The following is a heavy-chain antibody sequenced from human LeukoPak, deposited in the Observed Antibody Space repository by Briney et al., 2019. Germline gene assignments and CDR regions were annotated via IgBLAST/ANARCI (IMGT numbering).Heavy chain of an antibody. V-gene: IGHV3-23*01. Sequence: GSLSLSFAASGFPFSSYSMNWVRQAPGKGLEWVSAISGSGGSTYYADSVKGRFTISRDNSKNTLYLQMNSLRAEDTAVYYCANMHSYGSVFDYWGQGTLVTVSS. CDR3: ANMHSYGSVFDY. CDR1: GFPFSSYS. CDR2: ISGSGGST. J-gene: IGHJ4*02. D-gene: IGHD5-18*01.